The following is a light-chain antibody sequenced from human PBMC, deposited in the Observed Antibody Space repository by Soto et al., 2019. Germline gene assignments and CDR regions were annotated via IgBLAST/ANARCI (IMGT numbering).Light chain of an antibody. J-gene: IGKJ5*01. CDR1: QSVRYD. CDR3: QQRRQWPPD. CDR2: DGS. V-gene: IGKV3-11*01. Sequence: DIVMTQSPATLSVSPGERATLSCRASQSVRYDLAWYQQKPGQAPRLVIYDGSHRATDIPARFSGSGSGTDFTLTISYVEPEDSAVYYCQQRRQWPPDFGQGTRLETK.